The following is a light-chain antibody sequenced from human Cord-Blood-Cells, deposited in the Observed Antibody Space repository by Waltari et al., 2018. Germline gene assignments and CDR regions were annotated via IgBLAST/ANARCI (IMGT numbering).Light chain of an antibody. CDR1: SRDVGGYNY. CDR3: SSYAGSNNWV. Sequence: QSALTQPPSASGSPGQSVTISCTGTSRDVGGYNYVSWYQQHPSKAPKLMIYEGSKRPSGVPDRFSGSKSGNTASLTVSGLQAEDEADYYCSSYAGSNNWVFGGGTKLTVL. J-gene: IGLJ3*02. CDR2: EGS. V-gene: IGLV2-8*01.